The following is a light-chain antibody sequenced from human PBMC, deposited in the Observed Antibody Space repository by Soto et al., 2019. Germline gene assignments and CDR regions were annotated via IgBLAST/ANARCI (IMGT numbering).Light chain of an antibody. V-gene: IGLV3-1*01. CDR3: QAWDRSRVV. CDR1: TLGDKY. Sequence: SYELPQPPSVSVSPGQTASITCSGVTLGDKYACWYQQKPGQSPVLVIYQASKRPPGIPERFAGASSGNTATLTLSGTQAMYGADYCCQAWDRSRVVLGGGSKVTVL. J-gene: IGLJ2*01. CDR2: QAS.